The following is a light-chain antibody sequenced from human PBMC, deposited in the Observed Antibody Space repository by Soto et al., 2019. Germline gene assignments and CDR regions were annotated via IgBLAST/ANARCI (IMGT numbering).Light chain of an antibody. V-gene: IGKV1-27*01. J-gene: IGKJ1*01. CDR1: QGISNY. CDR3: QKYNNAPRT. CDR2: AAS. Sequence: DIQMTQSPSSLSASVGDTVTITCRASQGISNYLPWYQQKPGQVPNLLIYAASTLQSGVPSRFSGSGSGTDFTLTISSLRPEDVATYYCQKYNNAPRTFGQGTKVEI.